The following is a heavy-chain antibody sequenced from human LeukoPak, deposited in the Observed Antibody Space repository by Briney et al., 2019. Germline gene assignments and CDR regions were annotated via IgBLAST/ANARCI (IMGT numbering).Heavy chain of an antibody. CDR2: MNLNSGNT. V-gene: IGHV1-8*01. D-gene: IGHD6-13*01. Sequence: ASVKLSCKPSVHPFTSYDINWVRQSTGHGLEWMGWMNLNSGNTGDAQKFPGRVTMTRNTSISTTYIELSSLRSEEPAVQYFSSGLGGRSSWYVYSYYYYYMDVWGKGTTVTVSS. CDR1: VHPFTSYD. J-gene: IGHJ6*03. CDR3: SSGLGGRSSWYVYSYYYYYMDV.